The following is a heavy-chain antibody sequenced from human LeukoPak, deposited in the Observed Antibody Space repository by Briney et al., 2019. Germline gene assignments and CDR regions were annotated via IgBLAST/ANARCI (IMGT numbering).Heavy chain of an antibody. V-gene: IGHV3-7*03. CDR2: IKQDGSEK. CDR3: ASHTVTSLRYFDL. Sequence: GGSLRLSCAASGFTFSSYWMSWVRQAPGKGLEWVANIKQDGSEKYYVDSVKGRFTISRDNAKNSLYLQLNSLRAEDTAVYYCASHTVTSLRYFDLWGRGTLVTVSS. D-gene: IGHD4-17*01. CDR1: GFTFSSYW. J-gene: IGHJ2*01.